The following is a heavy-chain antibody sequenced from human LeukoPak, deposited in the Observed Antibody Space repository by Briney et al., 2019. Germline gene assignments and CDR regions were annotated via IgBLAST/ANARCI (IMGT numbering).Heavy chain of an antibody. Sequence: GGSLRLSCAASGFTFSSYAMMWVRQAPGKGLEWVSTVSGSAGGTYYADSVKGRFTISRDNSKNTLYLLMNSLRAEGTAVYYCAKGAAAGLVDWFDPWGQGTLVAVSS. CDR2: VSGSAGGT. J-gene: IGHJ5*02. CDR1: GFTFSSYA. D-gene: IGHD6-13*01. CDR3: AKGAAAGLVDWFDP. V-gene: IGHV3-23*01.